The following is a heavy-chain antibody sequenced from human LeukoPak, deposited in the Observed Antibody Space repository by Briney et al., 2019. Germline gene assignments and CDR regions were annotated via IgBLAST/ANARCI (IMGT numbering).Heavy chain of an antibody. J-gene: IGHJ4*02. V-gene: IGHV1-18*01. Sequence: GTSVKVSCKASGYTFTTYGITWVRQAPGQGLEWMGWISAYNGNTNYAQKLQGRVTMTTDTSTSTAYMELRNLRSDDTAVYYCARALVDGYKELGYWGQGTLVTVSS. CDR1: GYTFTTYG. CDR3: ARALVDGYKELGY. D-gene: IGHD5-24*01. CDR2: ISAYNGNT.